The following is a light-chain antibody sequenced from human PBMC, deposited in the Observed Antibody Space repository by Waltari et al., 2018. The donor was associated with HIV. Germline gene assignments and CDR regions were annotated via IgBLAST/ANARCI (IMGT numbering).Light chain of an antibody. J-gene: IGLJ2*01. CDR3: QAWDATTVL. V-gene: IGLV3-1*01. Sequence: LGRNYVCWYQQKPGQSPVLVTYQDTKRPSGIPERFSGSKSGNTATLTISGTQALDEADYFCQAWDATTVLFGGGTKLTVL. CDR2: QDT. CDR1: LGRNY.